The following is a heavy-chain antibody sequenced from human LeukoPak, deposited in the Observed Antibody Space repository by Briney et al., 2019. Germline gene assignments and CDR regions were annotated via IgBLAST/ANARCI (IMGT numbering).Heavy chain of an antibody. CDR3: ARAYYYDSSGYRDAFDI. CDR1: GGSISSYY. V-gene: IGHV4-59*08. D-gene: IGHD3-22*01. Sequence: SETLSLTCTVSGGSISSYYWSWIRQPPGKGLEWIGYIYYSGSTNYNPSLKSRVTISVDTSKNQFSLKLSSVTAADTAVHYCARAYYYDSSGYRDAFDIWGQGTMVTVSS. J-gene: IGHJ3*02. CDR2: IYYSGST.